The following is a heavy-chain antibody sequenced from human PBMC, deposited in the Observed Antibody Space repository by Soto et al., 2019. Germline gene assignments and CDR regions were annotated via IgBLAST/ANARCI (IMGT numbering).Heavy chain of an antibody. J-gene: IGHJ4*02. V-gene: IGHV3-74*01. D-gene: IGHD1-7*01. Sequence: RGSLRLSCAASGFTFTNYRIDWVRQAPGKGLVWVARINSDGTRINYADSVKGRFTISRDNAKNTVFLQMNSLRDEDSAVYFCARAGDWNYVQDFWGQGTLVTVPQ. CDR2: INSDGTRI. CDR1: GFTFTNYR. CDR3: ARAGDWNYVQDF.